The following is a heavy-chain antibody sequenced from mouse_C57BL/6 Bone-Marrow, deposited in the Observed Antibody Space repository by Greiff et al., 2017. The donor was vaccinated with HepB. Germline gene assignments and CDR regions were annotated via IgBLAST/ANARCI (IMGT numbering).Heavy chain of an antibody. CDR2: IRNKANGYTT. CDR1: GFTFTDYY. Sequence: EVKLMESGGGLVQPGGSLSLSCAASGFTFTDYYMSWVRQPPGKALEWLGFIRNKANGYTTEYSASVKGRFTISRDNSQSILYLQMNALRAEDSATYYCARYEILPWFAYWGQGTLVTVSA. CDR3: ARYEILPWFAY. J-gene: IGHJ3*01. V-gene: IGHV7-3*01.